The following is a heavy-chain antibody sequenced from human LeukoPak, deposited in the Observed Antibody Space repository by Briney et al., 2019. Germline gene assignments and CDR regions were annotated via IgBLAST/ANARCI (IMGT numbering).Heavy chain of an antibody. J-gene: IGHJ4*02. CDR1: GYTFTSYY. Sequence: ASVKVSCKASGYTFTSYYMHWVRQAPGQGLEWMGIINPSGGSTSYAQKFQGRVTMTRDMSTSTAYMELSRLRSDDTAVYYCTSGGPDGSDYWGQGTLVTVSS. CDR2: INPSGGST. CDR3: TSGGPDGSDY. V-gene: IGHV1-46*01. D-gene: IGHD2-15*01.